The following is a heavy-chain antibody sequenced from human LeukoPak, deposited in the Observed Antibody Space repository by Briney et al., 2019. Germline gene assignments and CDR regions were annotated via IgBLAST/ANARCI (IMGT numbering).Heavy chain of an antibody. Sequence: PGGSLRLSCAASGFTFSSYGMHWVRQAPGKGLEWVAVISYDGSNKYYADSVKGRFTISRDNSKNTLYLQMNSLRAEDTAVYYCARGGRDCSSSSCHLGDYWGQGSLVTVSS. CDR2: ISYDGSNK. CDR1: GFTFSSYG. D-gene: IGHD2-2*01. J-gene: IGHJ4*02. V-gene: IGHV3-30*03. CDR3: ARGGRDCSSSSCHLGDY.